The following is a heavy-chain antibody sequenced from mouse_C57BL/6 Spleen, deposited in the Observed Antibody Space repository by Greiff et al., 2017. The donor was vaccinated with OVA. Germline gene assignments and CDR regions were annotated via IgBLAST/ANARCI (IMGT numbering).Heavy chain of an antibody. V-gene: IGHV3-8*01. J-gene: IGHJ2*01. Sequence: EVTLVESGPGLVKPSQTLSLTCSVTGYSITSDYWNWIRKFPGHKLEYMGYISYSGSTYYNPSPKSRISITRDTSKYQYYLQLNSVTTEDTATYYCAGFRAGSMSFDDWGKGTTLTVSS. CDR2: ISYSGST. CDR1: GYSITSDY. CDR3: AGFRAGSMSFDD. D-gene: IGHD1-1*01.